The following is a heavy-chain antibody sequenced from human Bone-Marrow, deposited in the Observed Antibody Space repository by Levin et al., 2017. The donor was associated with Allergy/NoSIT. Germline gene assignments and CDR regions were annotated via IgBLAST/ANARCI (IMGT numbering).Heavy chain of an antibody. CDR1: GYTFTNYG. V-gene: IGHV1-18*01. D-gene: IGHD6-13*01. CDR3: ARASRIAAAYDAFDI. Sequence: ASVKVSCKASGYTFTNYGINWVRQAPGQGLEWMGWISAYNGNTNYAQKLQGRVTMTTDTSTSTAYMELRSLRSDDTAVYYCARASRIAAAYDAFDIWGQGTIVTVSS. J-gene: IGHJ3*02. CDR2: ISAYNGNT.